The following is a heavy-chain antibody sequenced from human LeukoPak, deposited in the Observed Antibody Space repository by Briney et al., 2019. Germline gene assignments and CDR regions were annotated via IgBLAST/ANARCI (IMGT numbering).Heavy chain of an antibody. Sequence: PGGSLRLSCAASGFPLSESYMSWIRQAPGRGLEYISYISPSGNTVSYTDSVRGRFTFSRDNAKNSLYLQMNSLRPEDTAVYYCAKGHTSLDCRGQGALVTVSS. V-gene: IGHV3-11*01. CDR3: AKGHTSLDC. CDR2: ISPSGNTV. D-gene: IGHD2/OR15-2a*01. J-gene: IGHJ4*02. CDR1: GFPLSESY.